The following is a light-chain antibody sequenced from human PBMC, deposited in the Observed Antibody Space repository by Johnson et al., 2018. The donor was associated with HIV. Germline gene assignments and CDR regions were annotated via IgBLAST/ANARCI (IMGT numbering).Light chain of an antibody. Sequence: HSVLTQPPSVSAAPGQKVTISCFGSDSDIGNNYVSWYQQLPGTAPKLLIYDNNKRPSGIPDRFSGSKSGTSATLGITGLQTGDEADYYCGTWDSSLSAPGYVFGTGTKVTVL. CDR1: DSDIGNNY. V-gene: IGLV1-51*01. CDR3: GTWDSSLSAPGYV. J-gene: IGLJ1*01. CDR2: DNN.